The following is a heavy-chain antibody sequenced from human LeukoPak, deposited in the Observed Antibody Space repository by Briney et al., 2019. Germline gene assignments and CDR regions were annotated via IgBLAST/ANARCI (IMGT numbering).Heavy chain of an antibody. J-gene: IGHJ4*02. CDR2: IYSVNTT. CDR3: ARDTQGSQYAN. Sequence: GGSLRLSCAASGFIFSNYGMNWVRQAPGKGLEWVSVIYSVNTTYYADSVKGRFTISRDNSKNTLYLQMNSLRVEDTAVYYCARDTQGSQYANWGQGTLVTVSS. CDR1: GFIFSNYG. V-gene: IGHV3-23*03. D-gene: IGHD2-2*01.